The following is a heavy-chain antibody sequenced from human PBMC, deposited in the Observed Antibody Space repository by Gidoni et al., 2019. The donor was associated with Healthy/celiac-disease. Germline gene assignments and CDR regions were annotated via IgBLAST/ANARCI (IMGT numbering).Heavy chain of an antibody. CDR2: IIPIFGTA. D-gene: IGHD3-10*01. CDR3: ARDGARITMVRGVKRVDAFDI. V-gene: IGHV1-69*01. CDR1: GGTFSSYA. Sequence: QVQLVQSGAEVKKPGSSVKVSCKASGGTFSSYAISWVRQAPGQGLEWMGGIIPIFGTANYAQKFQGRVTITADESTSTAYMELSSLRSEDTAVYYCARDGARITMVRGVKRVDAFDIWGQGTMVTVSS. J-gene: IGHJ3*02.